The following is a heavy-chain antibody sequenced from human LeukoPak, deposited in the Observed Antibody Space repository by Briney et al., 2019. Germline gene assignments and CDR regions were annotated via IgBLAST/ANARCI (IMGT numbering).Heavy chain of an antibody. CDR2: ISSSSSYI. CDR1: GFTFSSYS. Sequence: GGSLRLSCAASGFTFSSYSMNWVRPAPGKGLAWVSSISSSSSYIYYADSVKGRFTISRDNAKNSLYLQMSSLRAEDTAVYYCAREITYSSSSSHWGQGTLVTVSS. V-gene: IGHV3-21*01. D-gene: IGHD6-6*01. CDR3: AREITYSSSSSH. J-gene: IGHJ4*02.